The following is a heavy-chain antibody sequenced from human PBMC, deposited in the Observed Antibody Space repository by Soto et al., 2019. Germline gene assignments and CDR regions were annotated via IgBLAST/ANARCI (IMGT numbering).Heavy chain of an antibody. Sequence: QVQLQQWGAGLLKPSETLSLTCAVYGGSFSGYYWSWIRQPPGKGLEWIGEINHSGNTNYNPSLKSRVTIAVDTSKNQFSLKLSSVTAADTAVYYCARGPLFYYYYYGMDVWGQGTTVTVSS. D-gene: IGHD2-21*01. CDR3: ARGPLFYYYYYGMDV. CDR2: INHSGNT. CDR1: GGSFSGYY. J-gene: IGHJ6*02. V-gene: IGHV4-34*01.